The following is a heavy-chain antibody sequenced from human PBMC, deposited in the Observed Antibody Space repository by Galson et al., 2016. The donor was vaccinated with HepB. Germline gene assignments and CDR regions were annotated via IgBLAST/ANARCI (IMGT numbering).Heavy chain of an antibody. V-gene: IGHV3-48*01. J-gene: IGHJ5*02. CDR2: ISGSSSII. Sequence: SLRLSCAASGFTFSSYSMNWVRQAPGKGLEWVSYISGSSSIIYYADSVKGRFTISRDNAKNSLYLQMNSLRAEDTAVYYCAREGAIFGVVTNWFDPWGQGTLVTVSS. D-gene: IGHD3-3*01. CDR1: GFTFSSYS. CDR3: AREGAIFGVVTNWFDP.